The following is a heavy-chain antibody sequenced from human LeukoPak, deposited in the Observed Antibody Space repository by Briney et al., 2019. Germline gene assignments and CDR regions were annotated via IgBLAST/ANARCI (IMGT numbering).Heavy chain of an antibody. V-gene: IGHV3-66*01. J-gene: IGHJ4*02. CDR2: IYSGGST. D-gene: IGHD1-1*01. CDR1: GFTFSDAW. CDR3: ARKTDHQTGGDY. Sequence: GGSLRLSCAASGFTFSDAWMTWVRQAPGEGLEWVSLIYSGGSTSYADSVKGRFTISRDNSKNTLYLQMNSLRAEDTAVYYCARKTDHQTGGDYWGQGTLVTVSS.